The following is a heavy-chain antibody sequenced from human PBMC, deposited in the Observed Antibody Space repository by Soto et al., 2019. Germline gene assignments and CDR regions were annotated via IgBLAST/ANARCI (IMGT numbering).Heavy chain of an antibody. CDR2: INTYNGMT. Sequence: QVQLVQSGGEVKKPGASVTVSCKASGYTFINYHITWVRQAPGQGLEWMAWINTYNGMTDYAQRFQGRVTMTRDTSTSTAYMELRSLGSDDTAVYFCAKSPRGEMATDWGQGNLVHVS. CDR1: GYTFINYH. D-gene: IGHD5-12*01. J-gene: IGHJ4*02. CDR3: AKSPRGEMATD. V-gene: IGHV1-18*01.